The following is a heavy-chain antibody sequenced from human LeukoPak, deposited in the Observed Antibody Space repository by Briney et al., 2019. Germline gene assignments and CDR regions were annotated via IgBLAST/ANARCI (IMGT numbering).Heavy chain of an antibody. CDR1: GFTFCIYR. D-gene: IGHD5-12*01. CDR3: ARDSYSGDDILLN. V-gene: IGHV3-7*01. J-gene: IGHJ4*02. CDR2: IKQDGSEK. Sequence: PGGSLRLSCAVSGFTFCIYRVRCVPQAPGEGVEGVANIKQDGSEKYYLDSVKGRFTISRDNSKNTLYLQMNSLRAEDTAVYYCARDSYSGDDILLNWGQGTLVTVSS.